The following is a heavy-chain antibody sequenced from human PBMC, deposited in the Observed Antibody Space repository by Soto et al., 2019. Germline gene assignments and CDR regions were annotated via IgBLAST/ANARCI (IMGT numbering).Heavy chain of an antibody. Sequence: GGSLILSCAASGFTFSSYSMNWVRQAPGKGLEWVSSISSSSSYIYYADSVKGRFTIYRDNDKNSLYLKMNSLGAEDTAVYYCARDRHCSSTSCYTAWFDPWGEGTLVT. CDR3: ARDRHCSSTSCYTAWFDP. V-gene: IGHV3-21*01. D-gene: IGHD2-2*02. CDR2: ISSSSSYI. J-gene: IGHJ5*02. CDR1: GFTFSSYS.